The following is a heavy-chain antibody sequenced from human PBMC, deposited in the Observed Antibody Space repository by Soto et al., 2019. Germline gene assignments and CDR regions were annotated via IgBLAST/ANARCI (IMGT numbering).Heavy chain of an antibody. CDR2: IYYSGST. CDR1: GGSISSGGYY. D-gene: IGHD3-10*01. CDR3: ARGGGFGESIIDY. V-gene: IGHV4-31*03. Sequence: QVQLQESGPGLVKPSQTLSLTCTVSGGSISSGGYYWSWIRQHPGKGLEWIGYIYYSGSTYYNPSLKSRVTISVDTSKNQFTRKLSSVTAADTAVYYCARGGGFGESIIDYWGQGTLVTVSS. J-gene: IGHJ4*02.